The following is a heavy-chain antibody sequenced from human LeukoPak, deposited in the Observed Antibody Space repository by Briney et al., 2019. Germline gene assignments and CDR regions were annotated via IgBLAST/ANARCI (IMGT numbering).Heavy chain of an antibody. V-gene: IGHV1-2*02. J-gene: IGHJ4*02. Sequence: ASVTVSCKASGYTFTCYYMHWVRPAPGQGLEWMGWINPNSGSTNYAQKFQGRVTKTRDTSVSTAYMELSRLRSDDTAVYYCAREYDSSGYGYWGQGTLVTVSS. CDR1: GYTFTCYY. CDR2: INPNSGST. D-gene: IGHD3-22*01. CDR3: AREYDSSGYGY.